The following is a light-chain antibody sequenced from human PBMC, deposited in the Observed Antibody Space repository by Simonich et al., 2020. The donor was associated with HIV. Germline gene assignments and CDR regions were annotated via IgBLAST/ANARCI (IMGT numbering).Light chain of an antibody. CDR1: KLGDKN. Sequence: SDELTQPPSVSVSPGQTASITCPGYKLGDKNVCWYQQKPGLSPVLVIYQDDLRPPGIPGRFSGSTSGNTATLTIRGTQAMDEAAYYCQAWDRTIVLFGGGTKLTVL. CDR3: QAWDRTIVL. V-gene: IGLV3-1*01. J-gene: IGLJ2*01. CDR2: QDD.